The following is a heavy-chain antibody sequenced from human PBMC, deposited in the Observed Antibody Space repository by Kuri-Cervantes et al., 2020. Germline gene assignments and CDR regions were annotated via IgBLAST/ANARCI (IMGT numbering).Heavy chain of an antibody. D-gene: IGHD6-13*01. CDR3: ATSSSWYNHNWFDP. CDR2: IIPIFGTA. J-gene: IGHJ5*02. Sequence: SVKVSCKASGGTFTSYAISWVRQAPGQGLEWMGGIIPIFGTANYEQKFKGRVTINADESTSTAYMGLSSLRSEDTAVYYCATSSSWYNHNWFDPWGQGTLVTVSS. V-gene: IGHV1-69*13. CDR1: GGTFTSYA.